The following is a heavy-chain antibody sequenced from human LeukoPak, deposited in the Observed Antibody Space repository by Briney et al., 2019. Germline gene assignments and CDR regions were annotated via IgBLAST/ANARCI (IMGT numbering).Heavy chain of an antibody. D-gene: IGHD2-21*02. J-gene: IGHJ5*02. CDR1: GGSISGSSYY. V-gene: IGHV4-39*02. Sequence: SETLSLTCTVSGGSISGSSYYWGWIRQPPGKGLEWIGSIYYSGSTYYNPSLKSRVTISVDTSKNQFSLKLNSVTATDTAVYYCARVTRRSWFDPWGQGTLVTVSS. CDR3: ARVTRRSWFDP. CDR2: IYYSGST.